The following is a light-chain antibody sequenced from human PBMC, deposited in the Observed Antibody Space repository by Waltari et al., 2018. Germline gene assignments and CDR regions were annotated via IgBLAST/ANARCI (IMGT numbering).Light chain of an antibody. CDR2: EVS. Sequence: QSALTQPASVSGSPGQSITFSCTGTGSDVGGYDYVSWYQQHPGKVPKLMIYEVSNLPSGVSNRFSGSKSGNTASLTISGLQAEDEADYYCLSYTSSSTYVFGTGTKVTVL. V-gene: IGLV2-14*01. J-gene: IGLJ1*01. CDR3: LSYTSSSTYV. CDR1: GSDVGGYDY.